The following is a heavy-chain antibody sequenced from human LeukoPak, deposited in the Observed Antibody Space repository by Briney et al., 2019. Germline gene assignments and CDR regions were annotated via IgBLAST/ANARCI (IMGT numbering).Heavy chain of an antibody. CDR2: IIPILGIA. CDR3: ARDLPPLSYSGSYYAFDY. D-gene: IGHD3-10*01. J-gene: IGHJ4*02. V-gene: IGHV1-69*04. CDR1: GGTFSSYA. Sequence: GTSVKVSCKASGGTFSSYAISWVRQAPGQGLEWMGRIIPILGIANYAQKFQGRVTITADKSTSTAYMELSSLRSEDTAVYYCARDLPPLSYSGSYYAFDYWGQGTLVTVSS.